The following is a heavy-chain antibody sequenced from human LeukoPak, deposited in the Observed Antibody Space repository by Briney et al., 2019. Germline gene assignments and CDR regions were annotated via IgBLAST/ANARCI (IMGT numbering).Heavy chain of an antibody. V-gene: IGHV3-23*01. CDR1: GFTFSDSA. CDR2: ISFSGANS. Sequence: GGSLRLSCAASGFTFSDSAMTWVRQAPGKGLDWVSLISFSGANSYYADSVKGRFTISRDNSKNTLFLQMNSLRAEDTAVYYCARDFRRALDYWGQGTLVTVSS. J-gene: IGHJ4*02. CDR3: ARDFRRALDY.